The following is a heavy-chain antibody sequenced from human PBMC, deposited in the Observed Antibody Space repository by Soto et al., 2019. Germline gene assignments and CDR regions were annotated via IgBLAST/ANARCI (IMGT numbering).Heavy chain of an antibody. J-gene: IGHJ6*04. V-gene: IGHV3-30-3*01. CDR1: GFTFSSFA. CDR3: SIDDVNGPVHHYYDGMDR. Sequence: QVQLVESGGGVVQPGKSLRLSCAASGFTFSSFAMHWVRQAPGRGLEWVTLISYDGSEEYYADSVKGRFTLSRDDSKNTVHLQMNILRTEETAVYYCSIDDVNGPVHHYYDGMDRWRKRTTVTVSS. D-gene: IGHD3-10*01. CDR2: ISYDGSEE.